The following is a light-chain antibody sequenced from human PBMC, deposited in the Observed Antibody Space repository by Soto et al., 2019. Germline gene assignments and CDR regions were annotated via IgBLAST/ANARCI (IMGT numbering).Light chain of an antibody. CDR1: RDIRHY. CDR2: DAS. V-gene: IGKV1-33*01. J-gene: IGKJ4*01. CDR3: QQYDGLPLT. Sequence: IQMTQSPSSLSASVGDKVTITCQASRDIRHYLNWYQHKPGEAPKLLIYDASNLETGVPSRFSGGGSGTHFTLTISTLQPEDFSTYSCQQYDGLPLTFGGGTRVESK.